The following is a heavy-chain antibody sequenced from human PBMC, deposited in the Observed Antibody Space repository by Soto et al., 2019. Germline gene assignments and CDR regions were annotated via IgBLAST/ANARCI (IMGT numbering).Heavy chain of an antibody. CDR2: INHSGST. CDR1: GGSFSGYY. Sequence: QVQLQQWGAGLLKPSETLSLTCAVYGGSFSGYYWSWIRQPPGKGLEWIGEINHSGSTNYNTSLKSRVNISVDTSKNQFSLKLSSVTAADTAVYYCARVFYGSSSPNWFDPWGQGTLVTVSS. J-gene: IGHJ5*02. D-gene: IGHD6-6*01. V-gene: IGHV4-34*01. CDR3: ARVFYGSSSPNWFDP.